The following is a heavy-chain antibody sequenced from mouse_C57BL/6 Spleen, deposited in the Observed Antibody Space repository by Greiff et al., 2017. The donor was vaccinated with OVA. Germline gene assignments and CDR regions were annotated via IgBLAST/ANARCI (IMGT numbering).Heavy chain of an antibody. CDR3: ARLRDDYETFDY. V-gene: IGHV5-17*01. CDR1: GFTFSDYG. Sequence: EVQVVESGGGLVKPGGSLKLSCAASGFTFSDYGMHWVRQAPEKGLEWVAYISSGSSTIYYADTVKGRFTISRDNAKNTLFLQMTSLRSEDTAMYYCARLRDDYETFDYWGQGTTLTVSS. D-gene: IGHD2-4*01. J-gene: IGHJ2*01. CDR2: ISSGSSTI.